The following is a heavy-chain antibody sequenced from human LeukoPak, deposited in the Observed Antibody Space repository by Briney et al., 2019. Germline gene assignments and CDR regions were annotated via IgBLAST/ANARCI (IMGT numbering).Heavy chain of an antibody. CDR2: THYNGHT. D-gene: IGHD3-10*01. V-gene: IGHV4-59*01. CDR3: ARGLTAHAGSFGY. Sequence: SETLSLTCTVSGGSISDYYWSWVRQPPGKGLEWIAYTHYNGHTVYKPSLKSRVTISLDTSRNQFSLMLSSVIAADTAVYYCARGLTAHAGSFGYWGQGTLVTVFS. J-gene: IGHJ4*02. CDR1: GGSISDYY.